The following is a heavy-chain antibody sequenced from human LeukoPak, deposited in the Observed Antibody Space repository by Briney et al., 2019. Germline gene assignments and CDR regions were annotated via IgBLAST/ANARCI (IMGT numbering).Heavy chain of an antibody. V-gene: IGHV3-7*01. Sequence: GGSLRLSCAASGFTFSTYWMNRVRQAPGKGLEWVANINQYGNEKYYVDSVKGRFTISRDNGKNSLYLEMNSLRAEDTAVYYCATGTEMDRGVIINGHLDYWGQGTLVTASS. CDR3: ATGTEMDRGVIINGHLDY. D-gene: IGHD3-10*01. CDR2: INQYGNEK. CDR1: GFTFSTYW. J-gene: IGHJ4*02.